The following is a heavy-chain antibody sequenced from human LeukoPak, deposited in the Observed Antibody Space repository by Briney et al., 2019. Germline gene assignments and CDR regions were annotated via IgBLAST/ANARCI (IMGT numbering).Heavy chain of an antibody. CDR2: IYPGDSDT. V-gene: IGHV5-51*01. CDR1: GYTFTNYW. J-gene: IGHJ3*02. D-gene: IGHD4-17*01. Sequence: GESLKISCKGSGYTFTNYWIAWVRQMPGKGLEWMGIIYPGDSDTTYSPSFQGQVTISADKSISTAFLQWSSLKASDTAIHYCARRDYAGFDIWGHGTVVTVSS. CDR3: ARRDYAGFDI.